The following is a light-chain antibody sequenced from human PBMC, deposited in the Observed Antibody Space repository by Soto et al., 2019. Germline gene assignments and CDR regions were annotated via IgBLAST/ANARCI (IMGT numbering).Light chain of an antibody. V-gene: IGKV1-5*03. CDR2: KAS. Sequence: DIQMTQSASTLSASLGDRVTITCRASQSIGSWLAWYQQKPGKAPNLLIYKASSLESGVPSRFSGGGYGTDFTLTISSPQTEDFATYYCQQVNVYPSTFGGGTKVDIK. J-gene: IGKJ4*01. CDR1: QSIGSW. CDR3: QQVNVYPST.